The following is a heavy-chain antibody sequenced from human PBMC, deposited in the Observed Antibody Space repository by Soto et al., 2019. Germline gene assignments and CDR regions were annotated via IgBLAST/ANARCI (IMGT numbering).Heavy chain of an antibody. D-gene: IGHD6-13*01. CDR1: GFTFSSYA. CDR2: INGNDGGT. J-gene: IGHJ4*02. Sequence: GGSLRLSCAASGFTFSSYAMSWVRQAPGKGLEWVSTINGNDGGTYYADSVKGRFTISRDNSKNTLFMQMDSLRAEDTAIYYCTILAAVQDYWGQGTLVTVSS. CDR3: TILAAVQDY. V-gene: IGHV3-23*01.